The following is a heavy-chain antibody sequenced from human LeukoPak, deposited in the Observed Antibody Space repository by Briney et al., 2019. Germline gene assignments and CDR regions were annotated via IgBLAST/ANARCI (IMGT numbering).Heavy chain of an antibody. Sequence: SVKVSSKASGGTFSSYTISWVRQAPGQGLEWMGRIIPILGIANYAQKFQGRVTITADKSTSTAYMELSSLRSEDTAVYYCARDVEMATIYFDYWGQGTLVTVSS. CDR3: ARDVEMATIYFDY. V-gene: IGHV1-69*04. CDR2: IIPILGIA. D-gene: IGHD5-24*01. CDR1: GGTFSSYT. J-gene: IGHJ4*02.